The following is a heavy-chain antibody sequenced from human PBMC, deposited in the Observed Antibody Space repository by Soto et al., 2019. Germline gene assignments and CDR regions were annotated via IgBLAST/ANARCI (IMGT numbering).Heavy chain of an antibody. J-gene: IGHJ6*02. CDR3: VRMKADSYSSYYAMDV. D-gene: IGHD3-10*01. CDR1: GFSLTTGRMG. Sequence: SGPTLVNPTETLTLPCTVSGFSLTTGRMGVSWIRQPPGKALEWLAHIFSDAERSYSRSLQGRLTVSNVGTGSQVVLTMTNMNPVDTRTYSCVRMKADSYSSYYAMDVWGQGTTVTVSS. V-gene: IGHV2-26*01. CDR2: IFSDAER.